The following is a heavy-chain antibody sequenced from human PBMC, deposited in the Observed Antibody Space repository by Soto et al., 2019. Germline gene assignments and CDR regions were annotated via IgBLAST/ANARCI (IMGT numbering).Heavy chain of an antibody. CDR2: IIPIFGTA. D-gene: IGHD3-3*01. Sequence: ASVKVSCKASGGTFSSYAISWVLQAPGQGLEWMGGIIPIFGTANYAQKFQGRVTITADKSTSTAYMELSSLRSEDTAVYYCARDWTSFGVVTPYGMDVWGQGTTVTVSS. V-gene: IGHV1-69*06. J-gene: IGHJ6*02. CDR1: GGTFSSYA. CDR3: ARDWTSFGVVTPYGMDV.